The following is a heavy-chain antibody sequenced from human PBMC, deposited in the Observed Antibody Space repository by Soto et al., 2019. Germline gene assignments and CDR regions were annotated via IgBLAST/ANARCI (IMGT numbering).Heavy chain of an antibody. Sequence: EVQLLESGGGLVQPGGSLTLSCAASGFTFSSYAMSWVRQAPGKGLDWVSSISSGGGGTYHADSVKGRFTISRDNFKNTLNLQMNSLRAEDTAVYYCAKETSGRWDYWGQGTLVTVSS. J-gene: IGHJ4*02. CDR2: ISSGGGGT. V-gene: IGHV3-23*01. D-gene: IGHD1-26*01. CDR3: AKETSGRWDY. CDR1: GFTFSSYA.